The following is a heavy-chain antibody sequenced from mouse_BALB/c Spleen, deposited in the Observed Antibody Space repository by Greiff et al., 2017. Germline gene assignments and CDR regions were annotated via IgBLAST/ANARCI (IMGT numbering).Heavy chain of an antibody. Sequence: EVQLQQSGPGLVKPSQSLSLTCTVTGYSITSDYAWNWIRQFPGNKLEWMGYISYSGSTSYNPSLKSRISITRDTSKNQFFLQLNSVTTEDTATYYCARRRYGDYWGQGTTLTVSS. D-gene: IGHD1-1*01. CDR1: GYSITSDYA. V-gene: IGHV3-2*02. J-gene: IGHJ2*01. CDR3: ARRRYGDY. CDR2: ISYSGST.